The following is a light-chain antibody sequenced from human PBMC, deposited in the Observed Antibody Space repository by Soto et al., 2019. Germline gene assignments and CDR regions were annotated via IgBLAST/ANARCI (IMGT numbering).Light chain of an antibody. CDR1: SGSVSTRNY. CDR2: NTN. CDR3: VLYVGSGINWL. J-gene: IGLJ3*02. Sequence: QAVVTQEPSFSVSPGGTVTLTCGLTSGSVSTRNYPSWYQQIPGQAPRTLIYNTNTRSSGVPDRFSGSILGNKAALTITGAQAEDESDYYCVLYVGSGINWLFGGGTKLTVL. V-gene: IGLV8-61*01.